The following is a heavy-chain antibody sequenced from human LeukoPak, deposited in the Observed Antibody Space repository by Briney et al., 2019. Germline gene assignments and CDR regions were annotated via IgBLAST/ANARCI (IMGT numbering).Heavy chain of an antibody. J-gene: IGHJ4*02. V-gene: IGHV4-59*01. CDR1: GGSISSYY. CDR2: IYYSGNT. Sequence: SETLSLTCTVSGGSISSYYWSWIRQPPGKRLEWVGYIYYSGNTNYNPSLKSRVIISVDTSKNQFSLKLSSVTAADTAVYYCARNRFVGTYFDYWGQGTLVTVSS. D-gene: IGHD2-15*01. CDR3: ARNRFVGTYFDY.